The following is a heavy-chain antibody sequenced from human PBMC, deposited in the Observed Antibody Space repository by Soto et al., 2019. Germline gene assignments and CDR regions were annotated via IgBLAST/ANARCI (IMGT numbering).Heavy chain of an antibody. CDR1: GFTFSSYW. Sequence: EVQLVESGGGLVQPGGSLRLSCAASGFTFSSYWMHWVRQAPGKGLVWVSRINSDGSDIGYADSVKGRFTIFRDNAKNTLYLQMNSLRAEDTAVYYCARFWDGDFVYYFDYWGQGTPVTVSS. D-gene: IGHD4-17*01. CDR3: ARFWDGDFVYYFDY. CDR2: INSDGSDI. J-gene: IGHJ4*02. V-gene: IGHV3-74*01.